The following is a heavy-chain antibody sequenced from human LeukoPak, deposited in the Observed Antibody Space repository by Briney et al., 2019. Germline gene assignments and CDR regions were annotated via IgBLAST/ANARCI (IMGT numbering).Heavy chain of an antibody. CDR2: IYTSGST. V-gene: IGHV4-4*07. J-gene: IGHJ6*02. CDR3: AREMVVVVTARDYGMDV. CDR1: GGSISSYY. Sequence: SETLSLTCTVSGGSISSYYWSWVRQPAGKGLEWLGRIYTSGSTDYNPSLKSRVTMSVDTSKNQISLKLTSVTAADTAVYYCAREMVVVVTARDYGMDVWGQGTTVTVSS. D-gene: IGHD2-15*01.